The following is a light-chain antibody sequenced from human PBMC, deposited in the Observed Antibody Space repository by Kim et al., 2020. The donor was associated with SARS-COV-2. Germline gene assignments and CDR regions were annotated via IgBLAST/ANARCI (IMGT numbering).Light chain of an antibody. CDR3: QTWGTGIHVV. J-gene: IGLJ2*01. CDR1: SGHINYA. V-gene: IGLV4-69*01. Sequence: QLVLTQSPSASASLGASVKLTCTLSSGHINYAIAWHQQQPEKGPRFLMKLNSDGSYSKGDGIPDRFSGSSSGAERYLTISSLQSEDEADYYCQTWGTGIHVVFGGGTQLTVL. CDR2: LNSDGSY.